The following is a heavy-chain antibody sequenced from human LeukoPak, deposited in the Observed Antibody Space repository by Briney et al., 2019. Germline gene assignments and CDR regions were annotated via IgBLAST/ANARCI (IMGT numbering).Heavy chain of an antibody. V-gene: IGHV4-34*01. D-gene: IGHD3-3*01. J-gene: IGHJ4*02. CDR3: ARAFLSGGATPGRSYYDFWSGYYTPESPYFDY. Sequence: SETLSLTCAVYGGSFSGYYWSWIRQPPGKGLEWIGEINHSGSTNYNPSLKSRVTISVDTSKNQFSLKLSSVTAADTAVYYCARAFLSGGATPGRSYYDFWSGYYTPESPYFDYWGQGTLVTVSS. CDR2: INHSGST. CDR1: GGSFSGYY.